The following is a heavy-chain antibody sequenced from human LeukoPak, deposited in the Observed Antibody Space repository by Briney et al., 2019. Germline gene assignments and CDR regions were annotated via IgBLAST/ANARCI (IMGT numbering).Heavy chain of an antibody. CDR2: INPNSGGT. D-gene: IGHD4-11*01. V-gene: IGHV1-2*02. J-gene: IGHJ6*02. CDR1: GYTFTGYY. CDR3: ARDPGDYSNYPYYYGMDV. Sequence: GASVKVSCKASGYTFTGYYMHWVRQAPGQGLEWMGWINPNSGGTNYAQKFQGRVTMTRDTSISTAYMELSRLRSDDTAVYYCARDPGDYSNYPYYYGMDVWGQGTTVTVSS.